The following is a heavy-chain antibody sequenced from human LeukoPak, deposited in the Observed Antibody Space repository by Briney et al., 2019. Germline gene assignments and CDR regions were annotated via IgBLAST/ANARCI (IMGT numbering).Heavy chain of an antibody. V-gene: IGHV4-4*07. CDR2: ISTSGST. CDR1: GGSIGSYF. D-gene: IGHD2-15*01. CDR3: ARRRSGGRDFDY. Sequence: SETLSLTCTVSGGSIGSYFWSWIGQPAGEGLEWIGRISTSGSTNYKSSLKSRVSMSIDTSKNQLSLNLSSVTAADTAVYYCARRRSGGRDFDYWGRGTLVTVSS. J-gene: IGHJ4*02.